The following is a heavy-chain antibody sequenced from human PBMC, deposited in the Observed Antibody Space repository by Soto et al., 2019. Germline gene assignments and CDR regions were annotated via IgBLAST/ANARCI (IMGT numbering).Heavy chain of an antibody. CDR3: ARATTVKGYYYYYGMDV. V-gene: IGHV1-2*02. Sequence: GASVKVSCKASGYTFTGYYMHWVRQAPGQGLEWMGWINPNSGGTNYAQKFQGRVTMTRDTSISTAYMELSRLRSDDTAVYYCARATTVKGYYYYYGMDVWGQGTTVTVSS. CDR2: INPNSGGT. D-gene: IGHD4-17*01. J-gene: IGHJ6*02. CDR1: GYTFTGYY.